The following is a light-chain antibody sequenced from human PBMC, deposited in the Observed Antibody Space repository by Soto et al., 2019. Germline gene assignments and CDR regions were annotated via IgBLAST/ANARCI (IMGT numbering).Light chain of an antibody. J-gene: IGKJ1*01. Sequence: DIQMTQSPSTLSASVGDRVTITCRASQSIWSWLAWYQQKPGKAPKLLIYDVSSLESGVPSRFIGIGFGTEFTLTIGSMKPDDLATDDCQQYHTLWTFGQGTKVDNK. CDR2: DVS. CDR3: QQYHTLWT. CDR1: QSIWSW. V-gene: IGKV1-5*01.